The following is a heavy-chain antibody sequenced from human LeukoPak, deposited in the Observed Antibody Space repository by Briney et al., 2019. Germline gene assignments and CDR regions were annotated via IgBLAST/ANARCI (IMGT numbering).Heavy chain of an antibody. D-gene: IGHD3-10*01. V-gene: IGHV1-2*02. CDR2: INPNSGGT. Sequence: ASVKVSCKASGYTFTSYGISWVRQAPGQGLEWMGWINPNSGGTNYAQKFQGRVTMTRDTSISTAYMELSRLRSDDTAVYYCARGFGELLTSWGQGTLVTVSS. J-gene: IGHJ5*02. CDR3: ARGFGELLTS. CDR1: GYTFTSYG.